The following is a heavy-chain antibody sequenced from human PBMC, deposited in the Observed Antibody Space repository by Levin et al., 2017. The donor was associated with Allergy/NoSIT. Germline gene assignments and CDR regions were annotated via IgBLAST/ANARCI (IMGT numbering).Heavy chain of an antibody. D-gene: IGHD6-6*01. V-gene: IGHV6-1*01. J-gene: IGHJ4*02. CDR1: GDSVSSNSAA. CDR2: TYYRSKWSY. CDR3: VRGQSSSPTSKCDD. Sequence: SQTLSLTCAISGDSVSSNSAAWNWIRQSPSRGLGWLGRTYYRSKWSYDYTLSVRSRMTIFPDTSKNQFSLQLNSVTPEDTAVYYCVRGQSSSPTSKCDDWGQGTLVTVYS.